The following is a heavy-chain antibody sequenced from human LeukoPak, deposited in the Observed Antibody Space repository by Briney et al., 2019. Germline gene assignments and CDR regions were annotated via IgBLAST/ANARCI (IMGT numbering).Heavy chain of an antibody. CDR3: ARAAGNYFDY. Sequence: ASVKVSCKASDYTFTSYGISWARQAPGQGLEWMGWISAYNGNTNYVQKLQGRVTMTTDTSTSTAYMELRSLRSDDTAVYYCARAAGNYFDYWGQGTLVTVSS. CDR2: ISAYNGNT. CDR1: DYTFTSYG. J-gene: IGHJ4*02. V-gene: IGHV1-18*01.